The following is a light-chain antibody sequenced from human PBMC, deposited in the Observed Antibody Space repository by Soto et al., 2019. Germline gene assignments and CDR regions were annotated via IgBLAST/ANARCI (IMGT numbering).Light chain of an antibody. CDR1: QTISSW. J-gene: IGKJ1*01. Sequence: DIQMTQSPSTLSGSVGDRVTITCRASQTISSWLAWYQQKPGKAPKLLIYKASTLKSGVPSRFSGSGSGTELTLTISSLQPDDFATYYCQQYNSYSKTFGQGTKVDIK. CDR3: QQYNSYSKT. V-gene: IGKV1-5*03. CDR2: KAS.